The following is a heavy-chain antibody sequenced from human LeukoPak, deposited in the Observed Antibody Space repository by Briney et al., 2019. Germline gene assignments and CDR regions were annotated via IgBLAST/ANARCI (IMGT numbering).Heavy chain of an antibody. CDR2: INPNSGGT. J-gene: IGHJ6*02. CDR1: GYTFTGYY. Sequence: ASVKVSCKASGYTFTGYYTHWVRQAPGQGLEWMGWINPNSGGTNYAQKFQGWVTMTRDTSISTAYKVLSRLRSDDTAVYYCARGEGYGGIYGMVVWGQGTTVTVSS. D-gene: IGHD4-23*01. V-gene: IGHV1-2*04. CDR3: ARGEGYGGIYGMVV.